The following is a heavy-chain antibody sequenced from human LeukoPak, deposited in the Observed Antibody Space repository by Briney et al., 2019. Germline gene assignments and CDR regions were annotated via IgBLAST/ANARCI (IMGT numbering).Heavy chain of an antibody. J-gene: IGHJ4*02. CDR3: ARDKYGDYDY. Sequence: GGSLRLSCAASGFTFSSCWMSWVRQAPGKGLEWVANLKQDGSEKYYVDSVKGRFTISRDNAKNSLYLQMNSLRAEDTAVYYCARDKYGDYDYWGQGTLVTVSS. CDR2: LKQDGSEK. D-gene: IGHD4-17*01. CDR1: GFTFSSCW. V-gene: IGHV3-7*01.